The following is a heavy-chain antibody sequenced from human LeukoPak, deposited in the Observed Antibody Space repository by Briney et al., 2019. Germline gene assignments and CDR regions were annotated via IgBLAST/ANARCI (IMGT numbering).Heavy chain of an antibody. CDR2: ISSSGSTI. V-gene: IGHV3-11*01. CDR1: GFTFSDYY. Sequence: PGGSLRLSCEDSGFTFSDYYMSWIRQAPGKGLEWVSYISSSGSTIYYADSVKGRFTISRDNAKNSLYLQMNSLRAEDTAVYYCAREVWGPDDAFDIWGQGTMVTVSS. D-gene: IGHD1-14*01. CDR3: AREVWGPDDAFDI. J-gene: IGHJ3*02.